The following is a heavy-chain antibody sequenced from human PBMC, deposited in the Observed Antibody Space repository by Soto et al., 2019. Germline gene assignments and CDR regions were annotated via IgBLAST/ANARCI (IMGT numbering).Heavy chain of an antibody. Sequence: QLQLQESGFGLVKPSQTLSLTCAVSGDSISSGGYSWNWIRQPPGKGLEWIGYSYHSGGADYNPSLKSRVTITVDSSKNQFSLELTSVTAADTAMYYCARDSRSGYYLEYWGQGTLVTVSS. D-gene: IGHD3-22*01. V-gene: IGHV4-30-2*01. CDR3: ARDSRSGYYLEY. J-gene: IGHJ4*02. CDR1: GDSISSGGYS. CDR2: SYHSGGA.